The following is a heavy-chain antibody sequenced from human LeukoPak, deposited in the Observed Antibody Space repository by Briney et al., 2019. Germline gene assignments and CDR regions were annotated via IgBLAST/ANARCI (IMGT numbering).Heavy chain of an antibody. Sequence: SVKVSCKASGGTFSSYAISWVRQAPGQGLEWMGRIIPIFGTANYAQKFQGRVTITTDESTSTAYVELSSLRSEDTAVYYCARNGGWDIVVVPAADYAFDIWGQGTMVTVSS. D-gene: IGHD2-2*01. CDR1: GGTFSSYA. V-gene: IGHV1-69*05. CDR3: ARNGGWDIVVVPAADYAFDI. J-gene: IGHJ3*02. CDR2: IIPIFGTA.